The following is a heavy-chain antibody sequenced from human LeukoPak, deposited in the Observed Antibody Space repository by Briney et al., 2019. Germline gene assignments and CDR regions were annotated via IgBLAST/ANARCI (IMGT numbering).Heavy chain of an antibody. CDR3: ARTYYYDSSGPWTFDI. D-gene: IGHD3-22*01. V-gene: IGHV3-53*01. CDR1: GFTVSSNY. Sequence: PGGSLRLSCAASGFTVSSNYMSWVRQAPGKGLEWVSVIYSGGSTYYADSVKGRFTISRDNSKNTLYLQMNSLRAEDTAVYYCARTYYYDSSGPWTFDIWGQGTMVTASS. CDR2: IYSGGST. J-gene: IGHJ3*02.